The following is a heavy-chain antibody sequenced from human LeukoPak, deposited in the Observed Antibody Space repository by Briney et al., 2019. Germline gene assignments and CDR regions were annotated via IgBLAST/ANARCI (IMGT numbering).Heavy chain of an antibody. Sequence: SETLSLTCTVSGGSISSYYWSWIRQPPGKGLEWIGYIYYSGSTNYNPSLKSRVTISVDTSKNQFSLKLSSVTAADTAVYYCARGVHTGYSSGWRKNYYYYYMDVWGKGTTVTVSS. V-gene: IGHV4-59*12. D-gene: IGHD6-19*01. CDR3: ARGVHTGYSSGWRKNYYYYYMDV. CDR1: GGSISSYY. CDR2: IYYSGST. J-gene: IGHJ6*03.